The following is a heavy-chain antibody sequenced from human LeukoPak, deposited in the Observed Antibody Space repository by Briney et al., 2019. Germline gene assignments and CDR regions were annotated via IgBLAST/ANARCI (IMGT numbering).Heavy chain of an antibody. V-gene: IGHV5-51*01. Sequence: GESPKISCKGSGYSFTSYWIGWVRQMPGKGLEWMGIIYPGDSDTRYSPSFQGQVTISADKSISTAYLQWSSLKASDTAMYYCARPRETGYSSSWYDYWGQGTLVTVSS. CDR2: IYPGDSDT. D-gene: IGHD6-13*01. J-gene: IGHJ4*02. CDR1: GYSFTSYW. CDR3: ARPRETGYSSSWYDY.